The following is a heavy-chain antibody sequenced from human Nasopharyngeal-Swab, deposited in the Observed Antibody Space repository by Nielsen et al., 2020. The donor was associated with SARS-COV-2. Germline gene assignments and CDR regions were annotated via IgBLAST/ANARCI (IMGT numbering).Heavy chain of an antibody. J-gene: IGHJ6*02. D-gene: IGHD3-3*01. CDR2: IYHSGST. CDR1: GGSISSSNW. CDR3: ARAHAYYDFWSGRDPYYYYGMDV. V-gene: IGHV4-4*02. Sequence: SETLSLTCAVSGGSISSSNWWRWVRQTPGKWLEWLGEIYHSGSTNYNPSLKSRVTISVDKSKNQFSLKLSSVTAADTDVYYCARAHAYYDFWSGRDPYYYYGMDVWGQGTTVTVSS.